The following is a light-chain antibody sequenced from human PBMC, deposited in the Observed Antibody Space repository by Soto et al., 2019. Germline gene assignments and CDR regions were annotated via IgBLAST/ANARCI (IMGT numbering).Light chain of an antibody. CDR2: DVN. V-gene: IGLV2-11*01. Sequence: QSVLTQPRSVSGSPGQSVTISCNGTSSDVGGYNFVSWYQQHPGKAPKLMIYDVNKRPSGVPGRFSGSKSGNTASLTISGLQAEDEADYYCCSYAGTYTHYVFGTGTKVTVL. CDR3: CSYAGTYTHYV. J-gene: IGLJ1*01. CDR1: SSDVGGYNF.